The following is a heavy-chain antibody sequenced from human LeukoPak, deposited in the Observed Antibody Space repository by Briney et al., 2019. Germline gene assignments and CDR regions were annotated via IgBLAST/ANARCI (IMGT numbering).Heavy chain of an antibody. CDR1: GGSISSGGYY. D-gene: IGHD5-12*01. J-gene: IGHJ4*02. CDR3: ARDPYSYGGYDY. V-gene: IGHV4-30-2*01. Sequence: SETLSLTCTVSGGSISSGGYYWSWIRQPPGKGLEWIGYIYHSGSTYYNPSLKSRVTISIDTSKNQFSLKLSSVTAADTAVYYCARDPYSYGGYDYWGQGTLVTVSS. CDR2: IYHSGST.